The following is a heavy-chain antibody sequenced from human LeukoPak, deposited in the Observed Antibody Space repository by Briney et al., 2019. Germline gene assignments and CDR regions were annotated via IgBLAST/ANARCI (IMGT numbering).Heavy chain of an antibody. J-gene: IGHJ5*02. Sequence: ASVKVSCKASGGTFSSYAISWVRQAPGQGLEWMGWISAYNGNTNYAQKLQGRVTMTTDTSTSTAYMELRSLRSDDTAVYYCAKGVWSGYSALKSWGQGTLVTVSS. D-gene: IGHD3-3*01. CDR2: ISAYNGNT. CDR3: AKGVWSGYSALKS. CDR1: GGTFSSYA. V-gene: IGHV1-18*01.